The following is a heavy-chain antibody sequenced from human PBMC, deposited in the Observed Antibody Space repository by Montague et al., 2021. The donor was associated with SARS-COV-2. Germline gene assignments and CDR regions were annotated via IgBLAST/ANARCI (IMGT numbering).Heavy chain of an antibody. V-gene: IGHV4-61*08. CDR2: IYYSGNTYT. D-gene: IGHD3-9*01. J-gene: IGHJ5*02. CDR3: AREYFDSCGLVWIDP. CDR1: GDSVSSGAYY. Sequence: SETLSLTCTVSGDSVSSGAYYWSWIRQPPGRGLEWIAYIYYSGNTYTKYNPSLESRVSISVDTSKNQFSLKLTSGSAADTAVYYCAREYFDSCGLVWIDPWGQGTLVIVSS.